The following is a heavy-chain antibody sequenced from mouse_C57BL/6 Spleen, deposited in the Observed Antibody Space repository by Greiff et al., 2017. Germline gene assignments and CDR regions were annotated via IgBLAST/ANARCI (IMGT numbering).Heavy chain of an antibody. V-gene: IGHV2-3*01. CDR3: AKRSGGDGYHYYAMDY. D-gene: IGHD2-3*01. J-gene: IGHJ4*01. Sequence: VKLMESGPGLVAPSQSLSITCTVSGFSLTSYGVSWVRQPPGQGLEWLGVIWGDGSTNYHSAHISRLSSRKDNSKSQVFLKLNSLQTDDTATYYCAKRSGGDGYHYYAMDYWGQGTSVTVSS. CDR2: IWGDGST. CDR1: GFSLTSYG.